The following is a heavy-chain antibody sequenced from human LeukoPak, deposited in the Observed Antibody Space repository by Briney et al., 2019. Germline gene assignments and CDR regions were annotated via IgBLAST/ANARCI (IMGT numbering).Heavy chain of an antibody. J-gene: IGHJ5*02. V-gene: IGHV1-69*13. Sequence: ASVKVSCKASGGTFSSYAISWVRQAPGQGLEWMGGIIPIFGTANYAQKFQGRVTITADESTSTAYMELSSLRSEDTAVYYCARDRAITIFGVVKLQFDPWGQGTLVTASS. D-gene: IGHD3-3*01. CDR1: GGTFSSYA. CDR2: IIPIFGTA. CDR3: ARDRAITIFGVVKLQFDP.